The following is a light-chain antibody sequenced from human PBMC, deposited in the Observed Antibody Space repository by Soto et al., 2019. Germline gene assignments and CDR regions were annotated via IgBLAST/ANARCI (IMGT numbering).Light chain of an antibody. CDR1: SSDVGGYNF. CDR2: EVN. CDR3: GSFAGLNNRVV. V-gene: IGLV2-8*01. Sequence: QSALTQPPSASGSPGQSVTISCTGTSSDVGGYNFVSWYQQHPGKAPKLMIYEVNKRPSGVPDRFSGSKSGNTASLTVSGLLAEDEADYYCGSFAGLNNRVVFGPGTQLTVL. J-gene: IGLJ1*01.